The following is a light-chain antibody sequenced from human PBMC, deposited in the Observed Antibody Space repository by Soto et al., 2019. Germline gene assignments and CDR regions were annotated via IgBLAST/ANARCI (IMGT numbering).Light chain of an antibody. V-gene: IGLV1-44*01. CDR3: AACDDSLNGWV. J-gene: IGLJ3*02. CDR2: HNN. Sequence: QSVLTQPPSASGTPGQRVTISCSGSRSNIGSNAVNWYQQLPGTAPKLLIFHNNQRPSGVPDRFSGSKSGTSASLAISGLQSEDETDYYCAACDDSLNGWVFGGGTKLTVL. CDR1: RSNIGSNA.